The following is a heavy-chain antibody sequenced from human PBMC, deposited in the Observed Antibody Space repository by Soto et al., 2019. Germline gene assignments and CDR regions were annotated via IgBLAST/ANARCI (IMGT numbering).Heavy chain of an antibody. J-gene: IGHJ4*02. D-gene: IGHD6-13*01. CDR3: ARGQYSSRESFGEVHPN. CDR2: ISYDGSNK. Sequence: GGSLRLSCAASGFTFSSYAMHWVRQAPGKGLEWVAVISYDGSNKYYADSMKGRFTISRDNSKNTLYLQMNSLRAEDTAVYYCARGQYSSRESFGEVHPNWGQGTLVTVSS. CDR1: GFTFSSYA. V-gene: IGHV3-30-3*01.